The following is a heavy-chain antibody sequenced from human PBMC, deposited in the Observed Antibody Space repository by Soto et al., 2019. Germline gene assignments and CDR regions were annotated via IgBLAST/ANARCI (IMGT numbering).Heavy chain of an antibody. CDR3: ARDPPAAGNPYYYYGMDV. V-gene: IGHV1-69*01. D-gene: IGHD6-13*01. CDR2: IIPIFGTA. Sequence: QVQLVQSGAEVKKPGSSVKVSCKASGGTFSSYAISWVRQAPGQGLEWMGGIIPIFGTANYAQKFQGRVTITADESTSTAYMELSSLRSEDTAVYYCARDPPAAGNPYYYYGMDVWGQGTTVTVSS. CDR1: GGTFSSYA. J-gene: IGHJ6*02.